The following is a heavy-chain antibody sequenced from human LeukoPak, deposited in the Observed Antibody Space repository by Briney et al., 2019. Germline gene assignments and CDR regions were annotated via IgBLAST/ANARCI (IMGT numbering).Heavy chain of an antibody. CDR3: GTPAAISYMDDY. V-gene: IGHV3-49*03. Sequence: PGGSLRLSCIASGFTFGDYAMSWFRQAPGKGLEWVGFIRSKAYGGTTEYAASVKGRFTISRDDSKSIAYLQMNSLKTEDTAVYYCGTPAAISYMDDYWGQGTLVTVSS. J-gene: IGHJ4*02. CDR2: IRSKAYGGTT. CDR1: GFTFGDYA. D-gene: IGHD2-2*02.